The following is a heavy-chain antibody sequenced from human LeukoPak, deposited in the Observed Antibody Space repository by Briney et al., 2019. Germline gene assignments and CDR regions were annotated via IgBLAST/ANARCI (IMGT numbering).Heavy chain of an antibody. Sequence: SETLSLTCAVYGGSFSGYYWSWIRQPPGKGLEWIGEINHSGSTNYNPSLKGRVTISVDTSKNQFSLKLSSVTAADTAVYYCARVGIAAADYYYYGMDVWGQGTTVTVSS. J-gene: IGHJ6*02. V-gene: IGHV4-34*01. CDR3: ARVGIAAADYYYYGMDV. CDR2: INHSGST. CDR1: GGSFSGYY. D-gene: IGHD6-13*01.